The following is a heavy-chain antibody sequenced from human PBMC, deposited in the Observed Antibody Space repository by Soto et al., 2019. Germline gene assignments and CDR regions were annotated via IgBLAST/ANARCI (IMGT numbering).Heavy chain of an antibody. CDR1: GFTFSSYA. CDR2: ISGSGGST. V-gene: IGHV3-23*01. J-gene: IGHJ6*02. Sequence: EVQLLESGGGLVQPGGSLRLSCAASGFTFSSYAMSWVRQAPGKGLEWVSAISGSGGSTYYADSVKGGFTISRDNSKNTLYLQMNSLRAEDTAVYYCSKSSTVTRIYYYYGMDVWGQGTTVTVSS. CDR3: SKSSTVTRIYYYYGMDV. D-gene: IGHD4-17*01.